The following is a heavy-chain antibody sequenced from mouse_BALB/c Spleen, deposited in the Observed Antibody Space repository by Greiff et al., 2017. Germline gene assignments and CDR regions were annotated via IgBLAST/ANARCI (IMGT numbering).Heavy chain of an antibody. D-gene: IGHD2-2*01. CDR3: ARRGGYDHDFDY. CDR2: IYPYNGGT. Sequence: VQLQQSGPELVKPGASVKISCKASGYTFTDYNMHWVKQSHGQSLEWIGYIYPYNGGTGYNQKFKSKATLTVDNSSSTAYMELRSLTSEDSAVYYSARRGGYDHDFDYWGQGTTLTVSA. J-gene: IGHJ2*01. V-gene: IGHV1S29*02. CDR1: GYTFTDYN.